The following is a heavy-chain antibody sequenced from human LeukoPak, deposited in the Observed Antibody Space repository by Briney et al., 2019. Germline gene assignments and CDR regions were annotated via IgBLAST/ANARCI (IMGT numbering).Heavy chain of an antibody. CDR2: TYHSGST. D-gene: IGHD2-2*01. J-gene: IGHJ5*02. CDR3: ARSRLGYCSSTSCYVGGWFDP. CDR1: GGSISSGGYS. V-gene: IGHV4-30-2*01. Sequence: SETLSLTCAVSGGSISSGGYSWSWIRQPPGKGLEWIGYTYHSGSTYYNPSLKSRVTISVDRSKNQFSLKLSSVTAADTAVYYCARSRLGYCSSTSCYVGGWFDPWGQGTLVTVSS.